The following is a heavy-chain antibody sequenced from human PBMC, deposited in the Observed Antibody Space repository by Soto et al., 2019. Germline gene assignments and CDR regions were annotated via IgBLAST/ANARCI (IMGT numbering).Heavy chain of an antibody. CDR1: GFILSTHD. Sequence: QLVASGGGLVQPGGSLRLSCVASGFILSTHDLHWVRDTPGEGLEWVSGIGTLGDTFYGASVKGRFTISREKAKNALQRQMNSPPVGDTAVCYCVTGRAFDLASTPPPTAGPWGQGTLVTVAS. V-gene: IGHV3-13*01. CDR3: VTGRAFDLASTPPPTAGP. CDR2: IGTLGDT. D-gene: IGHD3-3*02. J-gene: IGHJ5*02.